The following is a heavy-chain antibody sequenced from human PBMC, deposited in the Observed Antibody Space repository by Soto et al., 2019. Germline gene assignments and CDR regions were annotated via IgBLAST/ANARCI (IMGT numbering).Heavy chain of an antibody. D-gene: IGHD5-12*01. CDR2: IYYSGST. Sequence: PSETLSLTCTVSGGSISSYYWSWIRQPPGKGLEWIGYIYYSGSTNYNPSLKSRVTISVDTSKNQFSLKLSSVTAADTAVYYCARGGGEMATTHFHYWGQGTLVTVSS. CDR1: GGSISSYY. V-gene: IGHV4-59*12. J-gene: IGHJ4*02. CDR3: ARGGGEMATTHFHY.